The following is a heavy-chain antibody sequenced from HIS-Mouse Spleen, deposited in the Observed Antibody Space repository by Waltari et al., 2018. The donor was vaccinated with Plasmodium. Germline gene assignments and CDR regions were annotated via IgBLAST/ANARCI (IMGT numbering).Heavy chain of an antibody. CDR3: ARQARIAVAGTRSGAFDI. CDR2: IYPGDSDT. V-gene: IGHV5-51*01. CDR1: GYSFTSYW. J-gene: IGHJ3*02. D-gene: IGHD6-19*01. Sequence: EVQLVQSGAEVKKPGESLKISCKGSGYSFTSYWIGCVRLMPGNGLEWMGIIYPGDSDTRYSPSFQGQVTISADKSISTAYLQWSSLKASDTAMYYCARQARIAVAGTRSGAFDIWGQGTMVTVSS.